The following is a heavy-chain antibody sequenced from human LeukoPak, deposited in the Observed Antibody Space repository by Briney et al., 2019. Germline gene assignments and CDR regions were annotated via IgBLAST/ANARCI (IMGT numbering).Heavy chain of an antibody. J-gene: IGHJ4*01. D-gene: IGHD2-21*02. CDR1: GFTFSSYA. CDR3: AKVGVCGADCYYLGY. V-gene: IGHV3-23*01. CDR2: IGDSGDT. Sequence: PGGSLRLSCAASGFTFSSYAMRWVRHAPGKGLEWVSAIGDSGDTYYADSVKGRFTISRDNSKNTLYLQMNSLRAEDTAVYYCAKVGVCGADCYYLGYWGQGILVTVSS.